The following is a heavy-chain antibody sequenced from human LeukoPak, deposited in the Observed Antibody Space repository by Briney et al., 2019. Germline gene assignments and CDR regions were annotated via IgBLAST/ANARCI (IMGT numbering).Heavy chain of an antibody. Sequence: PSETLSLTCSVSGGSIRSSSYYWGWIRQPPGKGLEWRGSIYYSGSTYYNPSRKSRVTISVDTSKNQFSLKLSSVTAADTAVYYSARLSGAPTSLWFGESHHDYYMDVWGKGTTVTVSS. CDR2: IYYSGST. V-gene: IGHV4-39*07. D-gene: IGHD3-10*01. J-gene: IGHJ6*03. CDR3: ARLSGAPTSLWFGESHHDYYMDV. CDR1: GGSIRSSSYY.